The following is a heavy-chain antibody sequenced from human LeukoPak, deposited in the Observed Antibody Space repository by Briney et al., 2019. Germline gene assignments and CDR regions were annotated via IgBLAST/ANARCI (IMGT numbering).Heavy chain of an antibody. D-gene: IGHD3-22*01. CDR2: SIPIFSRA. Sequence: SVKVSCKVSGTTFGLSAISWVRQAPGQGLQWMGGSIPIFSRADYAQRFQDRITISWDASTGADYMELRSLTFDDTAVYYCARVGPPRRDHYYPSSGDYLPVFEIWGHGTMVTVSS. CDR1: GTTFGLSA. V-gene: IGHV1-69*13. J-gene: IGHJ3*02. CDR3: ARVGPPRRDHYYPSSGDYLPVFEI.